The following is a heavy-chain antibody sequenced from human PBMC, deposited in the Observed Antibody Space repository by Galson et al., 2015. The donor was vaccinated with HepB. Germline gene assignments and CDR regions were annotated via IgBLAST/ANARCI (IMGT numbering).Heavy chain of an antibody. J-gene: IGHJ3*01. V-gene: IGHV3-48*02. CDR2: ISGSSSTI. CDR3: ARSGYGGNSGYAAFDV. Sequence: SLRLSCAASEFTFSSYSMNWVRQAPGKGLEWVSYISGSSSTIYYADSVKGRFTISRGNAKNSLYLQMNSLRDEDTAVYYCARSGYGGNSGYAAFDVWGQGTMVTVSS. D-gene: IGHD4-23*01. CDR1: EFTFSSYS.